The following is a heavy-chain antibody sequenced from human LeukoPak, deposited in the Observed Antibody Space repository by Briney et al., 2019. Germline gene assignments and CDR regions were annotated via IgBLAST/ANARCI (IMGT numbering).Heavy chain of an antibody. V-gene: IGHV3-23*01. CDR3: AKDGYSSSSRDFDY. Sequence: PGGSLRLSCAASGFTFSSYAMSWVRQAPGKGLEWVSAISGSGGSTYYADSVKGRFTISRDNSKNTLYLRMISLRAEDTAVYYCAKDGYSSSSRDFDYWGQGTLVTVSS. CDR1: GFTFSSYA. J-gene: IGHJ4*02. CDR2: ISGSGGST. D-gene: IGHD6-6*01.